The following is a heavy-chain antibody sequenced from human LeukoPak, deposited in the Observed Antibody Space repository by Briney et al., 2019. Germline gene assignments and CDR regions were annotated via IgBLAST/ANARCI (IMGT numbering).Heavy chain of an antibody. CDR2: VIPIFGTA. D-gene: IGHD4-17*01. CDR3: ARDDYGDGT. J-gene: IGHJ4*02. CDR1: GGTFSSYA. Sequence: ASVKVSXKASGGTFSSYAISWVRQAPGQGLEWMGRVIPIFGTANYAQKFQGRVTITTDESTSTAYMELSSLRSEDTAVYYCARDDYGDGTWGQGTLVTVSS. V-gene: IGHV1-69*05.